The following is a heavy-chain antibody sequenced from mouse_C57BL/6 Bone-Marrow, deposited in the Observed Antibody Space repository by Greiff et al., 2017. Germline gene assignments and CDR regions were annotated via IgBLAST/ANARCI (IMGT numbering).Heavy chain of an antibody. CDR3: AIGSRDY. CDR2: IHPSDSDT. D-gene: IGHD1-1*01. J-gene: IGHJ2*01. Sequence: VQLKQPWAELVKPWASGKVFCKASGYTFTSYWMHWVKQRPGQGLGWIGRIHPSDSDTNYNPKFKGKATLTVDKSSSTAYMQLSSLTSEDSAVYYCAIGSRDYWGQGTTLTVSS. V-gene: IGHV1-74*01. CDR1: GYTFTSYW.